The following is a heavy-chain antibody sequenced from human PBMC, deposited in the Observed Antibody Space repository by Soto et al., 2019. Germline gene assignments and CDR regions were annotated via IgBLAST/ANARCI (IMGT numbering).Heavy chain of an antibody. CDR3: ATRQEVVGDKSNWFDP. Sequence: SETLSLTCTVSGGSISSSSYYWGWIRQPPGKGLEWIGSIYYSGSTYYNPSLKSRVTISVDTSKNQFSLKLSSVTAADTAVYYCATRQEVVGDKSNWFDPWGQGTLVTVSS. D-gene: IGHD1-26*01. CDR1: GGSISSSSYY. V-gene: IGHV4-39*01. J-gene: IGHJ5*02. CDR2: IYYSGST.